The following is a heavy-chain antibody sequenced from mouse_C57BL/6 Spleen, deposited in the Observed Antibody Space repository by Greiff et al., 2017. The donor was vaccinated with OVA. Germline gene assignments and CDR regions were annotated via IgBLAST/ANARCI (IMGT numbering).Heavy chain of an antibody. D-gene: IGHD3-2*02. J-gene: IGHJ3*01. CDR1: GYAFSSSW. CDR2: IYPGDGDT. Sequence: VQRVESGPELVKPGASVKISCKASGYAFSSSWMNWVKQRPGKGLEWIGRIYPGDGDTNYNGKFKGKATLTADKSSSTAYMQLSSLTSEDSAVYFCAREGTLDSSGPFAYWGQGTLVTVSA. CDR3: AREGTLDSSGPFAY. V-gene: IGHV1-82*01.